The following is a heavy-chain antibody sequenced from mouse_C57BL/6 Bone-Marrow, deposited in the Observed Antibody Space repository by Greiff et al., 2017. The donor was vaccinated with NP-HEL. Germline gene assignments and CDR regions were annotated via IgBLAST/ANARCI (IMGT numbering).Heavy chain of an antibody. J-gene: IGHJ3*01. CDR3: ASRLRRRTWFAY. CDR1: GFTFSSYG. CDR2: ISSGGSYT. D-gene: IGHD2-12*01. Sequence: SGGDLVKPGGSLKLSCAASGFTFSSYGMSWVRQTPDKRLEWVATISSGGSYTYYPDSVKGRFTISRDNAKNTLYLQMSSLKSEDTAMYYCASRLRRRTWFAYWGQGTLVTVSA. V-gene: IGHV5-6*02.